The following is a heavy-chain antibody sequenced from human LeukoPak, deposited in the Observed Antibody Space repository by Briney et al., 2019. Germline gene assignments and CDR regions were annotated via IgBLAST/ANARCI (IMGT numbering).Heavy chain of an antibody. J-gene: IGHJ4*02. D-gene: IGHD5-24*01. Sequence: GGSLRLSCAASGFMFSSNWMSWVRLAPGKGLEWVANIKEDGTETYYVDSVKGRFTTSRDNAKNSLYLQMNSLRVEDTAVYYCAKEGRSLQTYWGQGTLVTVSS. V-gene: IGHV3-7*03. CDR1: GFMFSSNW. CDR2: IKEDGTET. CDR3: AKEGRSLQTY.